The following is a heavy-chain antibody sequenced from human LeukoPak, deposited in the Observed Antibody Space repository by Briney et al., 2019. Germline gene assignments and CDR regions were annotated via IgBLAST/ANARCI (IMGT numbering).Heavy chain of an antibody. Sequence: PGGSLRLSCAASGFTVSSNYMSRVRQAPGKGLEWVSVIYSGGSTYYADSVKGRFTISRDNSKNTLYLQMNSLRAEDTAVYYCAREIKWELLVGAFDIWGQGTMVTVSS. D-gene: IGHD1-26*01. CDR3: AREIKWELLVGAFDI. CDR1: GFTVSSNY. V-gene: IGHV3-53*05. J-gene: IGHJ3*02. CDR2: IYSGGST.